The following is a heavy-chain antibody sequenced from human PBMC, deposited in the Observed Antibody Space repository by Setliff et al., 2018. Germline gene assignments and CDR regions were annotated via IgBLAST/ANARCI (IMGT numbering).Heavy chain of an antibody. CDR2: IKQDGSEK. J-gene: IGHJ4*02. V-gene: IGHV3-7*01. D-gene: IGHD3-9*01. Sequence: PGGSLRLSCAASGFTFSSYWVSWVRQAPGKGLEWVANIKQDGSEKYYVDSVKGRFTISRDNTKNSLYLQMNSLRAEDTAVYYCARETTYYDILTGYPLFDYWGQGTLVTVSS. CDR3: ARETTYYDILTGYPLFDY. CDR1: GFTFSSYW.